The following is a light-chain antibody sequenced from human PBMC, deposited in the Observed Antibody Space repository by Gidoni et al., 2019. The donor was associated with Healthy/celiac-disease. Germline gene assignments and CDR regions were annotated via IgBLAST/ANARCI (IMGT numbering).Light chain of an antibody. CDR3: QQCNSFWT. CDR1: QSISSW. Sequence: SQSISSWLAWYQQKPGKAPKLLIYKASSLESGVPSRFSGSGSGTEFTLTISSLQPDDFATYYCQQCNSFWTFGQGTKVEIK. V-gene: IGKV1-5*03. CDR2: KAS. J-gene: IGKJ1*01.